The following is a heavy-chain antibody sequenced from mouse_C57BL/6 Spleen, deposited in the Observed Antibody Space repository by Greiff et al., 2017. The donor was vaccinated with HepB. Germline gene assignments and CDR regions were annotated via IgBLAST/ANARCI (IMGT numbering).Heavy chain of an antibody. CDR2: IRSKSNNYAT. Sequence: EVKLMESGGGLVQPKGSLKLSCAASGFSFNTYAMNWVRQAPGKGLEWVARIRSKSNNYATYYADSVKDRFTISRDDSESMLYLQMNNLKTEDTAMYYCERQSNYDDFDYWGQGTTLTVSS. J-gene: IGHJ2*01. D-gene: IGHD2-5*01. CDR1: GFSFNTYA. CDR3: ERQSNYDDFDY. V-gene: IGHV10-1*01.